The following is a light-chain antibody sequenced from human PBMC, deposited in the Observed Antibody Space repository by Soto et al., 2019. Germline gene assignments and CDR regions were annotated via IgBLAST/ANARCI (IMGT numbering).Light chain of an antibody. J-gene: IGLJ3*02. CDR1: SSDIGGYNS. V-gene: IGLV2-14*01. CDR2: EVS. CDR3: SSYTSSSTLWV. Sequence: QSVLTPPASVSGSPGQSITISCTGTSSDIGGYNSVSWYQQHPGKAPKLMIYEVSNRPSGVSNRFSGSKSGNTASLTISGLQAEDEADYYCSSYTSSSTLWVFGGGTKLTVL.